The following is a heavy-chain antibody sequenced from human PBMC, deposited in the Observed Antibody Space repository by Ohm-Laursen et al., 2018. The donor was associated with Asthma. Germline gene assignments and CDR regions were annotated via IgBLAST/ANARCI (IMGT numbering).Heavy chain of an antibody. V-gene: IGHV3-11*06. Sequence: SLRLSCTASGFTFSDYYMSWIRQAPGKGLEWVSYISSSSYTNYADSVKGRFTISRDNAKNSLYLQMNSLRAEDTAVYYCARRIAVAGRYYFDYWGQGTLVTVSS. D-gene: IGHD6-19*01. CDR1: GFTFSDYY. CDR3: ARRIAVAGRYYFDY. CDR2: ISSSSYT. J-gene: IGHJ4*02.